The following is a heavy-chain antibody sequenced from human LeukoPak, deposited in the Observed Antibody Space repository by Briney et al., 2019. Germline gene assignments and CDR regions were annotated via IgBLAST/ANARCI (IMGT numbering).Heavy chain of an antibody. D-gene: IGHD3-3*01. CDR3: ANGEWLFAFDI. J-gene: IGHJ3*02. Sequence: GGSLRLSCAASGFNFNNYGMSWVRQAPGKGLEWVSGISGSGGGSTYYADSVKGRFTISRDNSKNTLYLQMNSLRAEDTAVYYCANGEWLFAFDIWGQGTMVTVSS. CDR1: GFNFNNYG. V-gene: IGHV3-23*01. CDR2: ISGSGGGST.